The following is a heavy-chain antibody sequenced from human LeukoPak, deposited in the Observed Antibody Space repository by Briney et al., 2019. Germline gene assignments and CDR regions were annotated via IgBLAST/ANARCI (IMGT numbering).Heavy chain of an antibody. CDR1: GFFFNDYY. CDR3: ARGVAKIS. V-gene: IGHV3-11*01. D-gene: IGHD5-12*01. Sequence: WGSLRLSCAASGFFFNDYYMSWIRQAPGKGLEWVAYVSGSGGTLYYADSVQGRFTISRHNVKKSLYLQMDNLRVDDTAVYYCARGVAKISWGQGTLVTVSS. J-gene: IGHJ5*02. CDR2: VSGSGGTL.